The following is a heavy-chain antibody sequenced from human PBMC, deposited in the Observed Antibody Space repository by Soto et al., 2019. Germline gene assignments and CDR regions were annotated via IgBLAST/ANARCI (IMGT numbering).Heavy chain of an antibody. J-gene: IGHJ5*02. Sequence: GGSLRLSCAASGFTLTTYWMTWVRQAPGKGLEWVSTLIGGHYGTAYSYSVKGRFTVSRDNSKNCLYLQMNSLGVEDTAMYFCAKGKSTGDIDWFDPWGQGSLVTVSS. CDR2: LIGGHYGT. CDR3: AKGKSTGDIDWFDP. V-gene: IGHV3-23*01. CDR1: GFTLTTYW. D-gene: IGHD3-10*01.